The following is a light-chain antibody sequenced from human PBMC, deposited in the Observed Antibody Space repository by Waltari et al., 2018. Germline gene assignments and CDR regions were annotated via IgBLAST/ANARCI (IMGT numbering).Light chain of an antibody. V-gene: IGLV2-11*01. CDR2: DVT. CDR1: SSDVGYYKY. CDR3: CSYAGSYILV. J-gene: IGLJ2*01. Sequence: QSALTQPRSVSGSPGQSVTISCTGTSSDVGYYKYVSWYQQYPGNAPKLIIYDVTERPSGVPDLFSGSKSGNTASLTISGLQAEDDADYFCCSYAGSYILVFGGGTKLTVL.